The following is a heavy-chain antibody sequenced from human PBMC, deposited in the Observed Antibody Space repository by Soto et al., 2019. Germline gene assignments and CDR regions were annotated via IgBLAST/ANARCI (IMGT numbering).Heavy chain of an antibody. CDR1: GFTLSNYW. CDR2: IKEDGSEN. CDR3: ARDKSRGGYSSFVDGLDV. V-gene: IGHV3-7*01. J-gene: IGHJ6*02. D-gene: IGHD1-26*01. Sequence: GGSLRLSCAASGFTLSNYWMTWVRQAPGKGLEWVANIKEDGSENYQVDSVKGRFTISRDNAKNSLFLQMDSLRAEDTAVYYCARDKSRGGYSSFVDGLDVWGQGTTVTVSS.